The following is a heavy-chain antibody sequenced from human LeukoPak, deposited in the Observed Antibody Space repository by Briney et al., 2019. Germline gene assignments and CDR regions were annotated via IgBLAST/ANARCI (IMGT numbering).Heavy chain of an antibody. CDR1: GYTFTSYY. D-gene: IGHD3-10*01. J-gene: IGHJ6*04. CDR3: ARDHRGSGSYNPPSQNYYCGMDV. CDR2: INPRGGGT. V-gene: IGHV1-46*04. Sequence: ASVKVSCKASGYTFTSYYMHWVRQAPGEGLEWMGIINPRGGGTSYAQKLQGRVTMTRDTSTSTVSMELSSLRSEDTPLYYCARDHRGSGSYNPPSQNYYCGMDVWGKGTTVTVSS.